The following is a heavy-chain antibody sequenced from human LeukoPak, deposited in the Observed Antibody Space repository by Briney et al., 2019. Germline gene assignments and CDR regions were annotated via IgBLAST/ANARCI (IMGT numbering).Heavy chain of an antibody. V-gene: IGHV1-69*06. J-gene: IGHJ4*02. CDR1: GGTFSNFD. D-gene: IGHD2-15*01. Sequence: ASVKVSCKASGGTFSNFDISWVRQAPGQGLEWMGGIITIFGTTDYAQRFQDRLTITAEKSTNTAYMDLSSLRSQHTPIYYCARDMGYCSAKRCYSPMDYWGQGTLVTVSS. CDR2: IITIFGTT. CDR3: ARDMGYCSAKRCYSPMDY.